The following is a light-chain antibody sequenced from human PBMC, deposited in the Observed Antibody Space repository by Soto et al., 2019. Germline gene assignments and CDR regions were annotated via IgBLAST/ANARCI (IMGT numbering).Light chain of an antibody. Sequence: EIVLTQSPGTLSLSPGERATLSCRASQSVSTNYLAWYQQKPGQAPSLVIYGASSRATAIPDRFSGSGSGTDFTLTISRLEPEDFAVYYCQQRSNWPPYTFGQGTKLEIK. CDR3: QQRSNWPPYT. J-gene: IGKJ2*01. CDR2: GAS. CDR1: QSVSTNY. V-gene: IGKV3D-20*02.